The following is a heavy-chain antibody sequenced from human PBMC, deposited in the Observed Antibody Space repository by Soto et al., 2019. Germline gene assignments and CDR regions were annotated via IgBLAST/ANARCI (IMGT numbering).Heavy chain of an antibody. Sequence: SETLSLTCTVSGGSISSYYWSWIRQPPGRGLEWIGYIYYSGSTNYNPTLKSRVTISVDTSKNQFSLKLSSVTAADTAVYYCARENPSGYDSGWFDPWGQGTLVTVSS. J-gene: IGHJ5*02. V-gene: IGHV4-59*01. CDR2: IYYSGST. CDR3: ARENPSGYDSGWFDP. D-gene: IGHD5-12*01. CDR1: GGSISSYY.